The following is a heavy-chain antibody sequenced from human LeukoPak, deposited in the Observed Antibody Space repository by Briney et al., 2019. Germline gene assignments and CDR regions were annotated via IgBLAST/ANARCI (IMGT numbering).Heavy chain of an antibody. CDR1: GDSVSSNSAA. V-gene: IGHV6-1*01. Sequence: SQTLSLTCAISGDSVSSNSAAWNWIRQSPSRGLEWLGRTYYKSKWSNDYAVSVKSRITINPDTSKNQFSLQLNSVTPEDTAVYYCARGSAISVRTHDSWGQGTLVTVSS. J-gene: IGHJ5*01. CDR3: ARGSAISVRTHDS. CDR2: TYYKSKWSN. D-gene: IGHD2-21*01.